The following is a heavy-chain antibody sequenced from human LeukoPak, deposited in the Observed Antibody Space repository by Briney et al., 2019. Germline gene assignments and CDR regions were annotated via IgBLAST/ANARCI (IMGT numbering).Heavy chain of an antibody. J-gene: IGHJ4*02. Sequence: SETLSPTCTVSGGXISNYYWSWIRQPPGKGLEWIGYVYYTGSTSYNPSLKSRVTISEDTSKNQFSLELRSVTAADTAVYYCASQGYCNGGSCPFDSCGRGTLVTVSS. CDR3: ASQGYCNGGSCPFDS. V-gene: IGHV4-59*08. CDR1: GGXISNYY. D-gene: IGHD2-15*01. CDR2: VYYTGST.